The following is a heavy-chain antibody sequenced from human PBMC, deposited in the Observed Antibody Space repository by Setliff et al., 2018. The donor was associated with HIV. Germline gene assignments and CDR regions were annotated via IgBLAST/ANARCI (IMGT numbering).Heavy chain of an antibody. Sequence: ASVKVSCKASGYTFTTYDITWVRQAPGQGLEWLGWISPYNGHTNYAQKFQGRVTMTTDTATSTAYMEVRSLRSDDTAVYYCARTDSGGNSGRNYFDYWGQGSLVTVSS. CDR1: GYTFTTYD. J-gene: IGHJ4*02. V-gene: IGHV1-18*01. CDR3: ARTDSGGNSGRNYFDY. D-gene: IGHD2-21*02. CDR2: ISPYNGHT.